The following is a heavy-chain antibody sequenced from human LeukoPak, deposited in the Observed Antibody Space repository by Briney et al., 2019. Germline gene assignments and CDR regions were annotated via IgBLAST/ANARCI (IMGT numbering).Heavy chain of an antibody. V-gene: IGHV4-59*01. Sequence: AETLSLTCTVSGGSFSSYYWSWVRQPPGKGLEWIGYIYYSGSTNYYPSLMSRVTISVDTSKNQFSLKLSSVTAADTAVYYCARDQSGYLNWFDPWGQGTLVTVSS. CDR3: ARDQSGYLNWFDP. D-gene: IGHD5-12*01. CDR1: GGSFSSYY. CDR2: IYYSGST. J-gene: IGHJ5*02.